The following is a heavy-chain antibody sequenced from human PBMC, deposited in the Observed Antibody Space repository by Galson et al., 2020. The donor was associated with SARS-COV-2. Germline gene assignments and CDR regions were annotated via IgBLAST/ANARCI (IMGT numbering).Heavy chain of an antibody. CDR3: ARDFYYYDSIGPIDDAFDI. Sequence: KVSCKGPGYSFSSYWIGWVRQLPGKGLEWMGIIYPCDSDTKYSSSFQGQVTISADKSTSTAYLQWSSLKASDTAMYYCARDFYYYDSIGPIDDAFDIWGQGTMVTVSS. CDR2: IYPCDSDT. CDR1: GYSFSSYW. J-gene: IGHJ3*02. V-gene: IGHV5-51*01. D-gene: IGHD3-22*01.